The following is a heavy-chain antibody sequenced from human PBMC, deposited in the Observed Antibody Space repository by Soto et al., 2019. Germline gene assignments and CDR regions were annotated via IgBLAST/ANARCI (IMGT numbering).Heavy chain of an antibody. J-gene: IGHJ4*02. Sequence: EVQLVESGGGLVKPGGSLRLSCAASGFTFSSYSMNWVRQAPGKGLEWVSSISSSSSYIYYADSVKGRFTISRDNAKNSLYLQMNGLIAEDTAVYYCARDQPGYSYGYGLGYWCQGTLVTGSS. CDR3: ARDQPGYSYGYGLGY. V-gene: IGHV3-21*01. CDR2: ISSSSSYI. CDR1: GFTFSSYS. D-gene: IGHD5-18*01.